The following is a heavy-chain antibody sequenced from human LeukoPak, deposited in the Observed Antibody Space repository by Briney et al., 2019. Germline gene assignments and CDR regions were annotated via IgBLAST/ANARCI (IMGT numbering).Heavy chain of an antibody. V-gene: IGHV3-23*01. J-gene: IGHJ6*02. CDR1: GFTFSSYA. CDR2: ISGSGGST. D-gene: IGHD6-13*01. Sequence: GGSLRLSCAASGFTFSSYAMSWVRQAPGKGLEWVSAISGSGGSTYYADSVKGRFTISRDNSKNTLYLQMNSLRAEDTAVYYCAKTRRIAAAPPPSYYYGMDVWGQGTTVTVSS. CDR3: AKTRRIAAAPPPSYYYGMDV.